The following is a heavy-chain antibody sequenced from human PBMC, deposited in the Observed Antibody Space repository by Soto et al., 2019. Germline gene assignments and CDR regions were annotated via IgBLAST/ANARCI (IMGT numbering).Heavy chain of an antibody. D-gene: IGHD6-19*01. J-gene: IGHJ4*02. CDR1: GFTFSSYA. CDR2: ISYDGSNK. V-gene: IGHV3-30-3*01. CDR3: ARVKAVAGGGASYFDY. Sequence: TGGSLRLSCAASGFTFSSYAMDWVRQEPGKGLEWVAVISYDGSNKYYADSVKGRFTISRDNAKNSLYLQMNSLRAEDTAVYYCARVKAVAGGGASYFDYWGQGTLVTVSS.